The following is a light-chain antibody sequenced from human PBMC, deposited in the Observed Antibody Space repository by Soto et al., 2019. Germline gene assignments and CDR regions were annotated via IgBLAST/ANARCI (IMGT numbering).Light chain of an antibody. Sequence: DIQMTQSPSSLSASVGVRVTITCRASQSISSYLNWYHQIPGKAPKLLIYAASSLQSGVPSRFSGRGSGTDFTLTINSLQPEDFATYYCQQSYSTPRTFGQGTKVEIK. CDR2: AAS. CDR1: QSISSY. V-gene: IGKV1-39*01. J-gene: IGKJ1*01. CDR3: QQSYSTPRT.